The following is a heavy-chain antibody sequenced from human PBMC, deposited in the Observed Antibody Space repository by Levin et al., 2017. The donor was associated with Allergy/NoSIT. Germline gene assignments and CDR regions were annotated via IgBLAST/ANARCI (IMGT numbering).Heavy chain of an antibody. J-gene: IGHJ3*02. D-gene: IGHD5-12*01. V-gene: IGHV4-59*01. CDR1: GGSISSYY. CDR3: ARDEGGYSGYDLIGAFDI. CDR2: IYYSGST. Sequence: PSETLSLTCTVSGGSISSYYWSWIRQPPGKGLEWIGYIYYSGSTNYNPSLKSRVTISVDTSKNQFSLKLSSVTAADTAVYYCARDEGGYSGYDLIGAFDIWGQGTMVTVSS.